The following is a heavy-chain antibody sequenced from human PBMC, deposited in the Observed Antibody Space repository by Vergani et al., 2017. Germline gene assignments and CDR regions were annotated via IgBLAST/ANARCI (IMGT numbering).Heavy chain of an antibody. V-gene: IGHV1-24*01. D-gene: IGHD5-12*01. CDR3: ARGHIVATIAYYYYGMDV. CDR1: GYTLTELS. J-gene: IGHJ6*02. CDR2: FDPEDGET. Sequence: QVQLVQSGAEVKKPGASVKVSCKVSGYTLTELSMHWVRQAPGKGLEWMGGFDPEDGETIYAQKFQGRVTMTEDTSTDTAYMELSSLRSEDTAVYYCARGHIVATIAYYYYGMDVWGQGTTVTVSS.